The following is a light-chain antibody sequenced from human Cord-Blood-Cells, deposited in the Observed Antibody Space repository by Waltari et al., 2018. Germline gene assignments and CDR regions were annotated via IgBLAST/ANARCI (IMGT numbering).Light chain of an antibody. CDR2: LGS. J-gene: IGKJ4*01. CDR3: MQALQGLT. V-gene: IGKV2-28*01. Sequence: DLVMTQSPLSPPDTPGEPASYSFRSSQSLLHSNGYNYLDWYLQKPGQSPQLLIYLGSNRASGVPDRFSGSGSGTDFTLKISRVEAEDVGVYYCMQALQGLTFGGGTKVEIK. CDR1: QSLLHSNGYNY.